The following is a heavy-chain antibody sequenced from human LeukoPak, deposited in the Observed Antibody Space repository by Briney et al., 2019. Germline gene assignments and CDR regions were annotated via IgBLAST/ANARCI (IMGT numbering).Heavy chain of an antibody. J-gene: IGHJ4*02. D-gene: IGHD1-1*01. V-gene: IGHV4-59*01. CDR2: IDYSGST. Sequence: SETLSLTCTVSGGSITSYYWSWIRQPPGKGLEWIGYIDYSGSTNYNPSLKSRVTISVDTTHNQFSLKLRSVTAADTAVYYCARVDRSNWDVLEYWGQGTLVTVSS. CDR1: GGSITSYY. CDR3: ARVDRSNWDVLEY.